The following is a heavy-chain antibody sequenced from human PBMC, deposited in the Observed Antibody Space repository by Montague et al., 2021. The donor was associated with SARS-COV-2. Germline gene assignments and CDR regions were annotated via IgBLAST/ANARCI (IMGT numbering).Heavy chain of an antibody. J-gene: IGHJ6*02. Sequence: SLRLSCAASGFTFSSYAMHWVRQAPGKGLEWVAVISYDGSNKYYADSVKGRFTISRDNSKNTLYLQMNSLRAEDTAVYYCARVLGGYYGMDGWGQGTTVTVSS. CDR3: ARVLGGYYGMDG. V-gene: IGHV3-30-3*01. D-gene: IGHD2/OR15-2a*01. CDR2: ISYDGSNK. CDR1: GFTFSSYA.